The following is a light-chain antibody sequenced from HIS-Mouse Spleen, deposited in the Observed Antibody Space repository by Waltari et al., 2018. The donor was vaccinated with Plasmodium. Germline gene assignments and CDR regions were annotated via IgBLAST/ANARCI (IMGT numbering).Light chain of an antibody. CDR2: GAS. CDR1: QRVNSN. J-gene: IGKJ3*01. CDR3: QQYNNWSFT. Sequence: EIVMTQSPATLSASPGERATLSCRASQRVNSNLAWYQQKPGQAPRLLIYGASTRATGIPARFSGSGSGTAFTLTISSLQSEDFAVYYCQQYNNWSFTFGPGTKVDIK. V-gene: IGKV3-15*01.